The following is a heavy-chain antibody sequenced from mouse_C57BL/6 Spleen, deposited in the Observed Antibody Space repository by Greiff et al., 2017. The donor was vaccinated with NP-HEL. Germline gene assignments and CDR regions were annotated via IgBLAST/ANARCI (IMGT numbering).Heavy chain of an antibody. CDR1: GYTFTSYW. V-gene: IGHV1-5*01. J-gene: IGHJ2*01. D-gene: IGHD2-1*01. Sequence: VQLQQSGTVLARPGASVKMSCKTSGYTFTSYWMHWVKQRPGQGLEWIGAIYPGNSDTSYNQKFKGKAKLTAVTSASTAYMELSSLTNEDSAVYYCTRSIYYGNYVEFDYWGQGTTLTVSS. CDR3: TRSIYYGNYVEFDY. CDR2: IYPGNSDT.